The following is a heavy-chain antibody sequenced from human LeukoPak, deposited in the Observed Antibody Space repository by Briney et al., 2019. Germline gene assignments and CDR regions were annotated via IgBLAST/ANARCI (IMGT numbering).Heavy chain of an antibody. CDR3: ARERGGEDAFDI. D-gene: IGHD7-27*01. CDR1: GFTFSSYE. Sequence: GGSPRLSCAASGFTFSSYEMNWVRQAPGKGLEWVSYISSGDSPMYYADSVKGRFTISRDNAKNSLFLQMNSLRVEDTAIYYCARERGGEDAFDIWGQGTLVTVSS. CDR2: ISSGDSPM. J-gene: IGHJ3*02. V-gene: IGHV3-48*03.